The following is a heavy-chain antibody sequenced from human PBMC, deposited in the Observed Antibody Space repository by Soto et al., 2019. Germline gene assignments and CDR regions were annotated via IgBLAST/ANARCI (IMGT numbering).Heavy chain of an antibody. D-gene: IGHD3-10*01. Sequence: SETLSLTCTVSGGSISSYYWSWTRQPPGKGLEWIGYIYYSGSTNYNPSLKSRVTISVDTSKNQFSLKLSSVTAADTAVYYCARGNYGSGSYHFDYWGQGTLVTVSS. CDR3: ARGNYGSGSYHFDY. CDR2: IYYSGST. J-gene: IGHJ4*02. V-gene: IGHV4-59*01. CDR1: GGSISSYY.